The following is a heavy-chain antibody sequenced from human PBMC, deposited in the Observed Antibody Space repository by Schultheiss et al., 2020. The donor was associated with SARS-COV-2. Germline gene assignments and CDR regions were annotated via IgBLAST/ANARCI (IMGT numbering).Heavy chain of an antibody. CDR1: GFTFSSYS. Sequence: GGSLRLSCAASGFTFSSYSMNWVRQAPGKGLEWVSSISSSSSYIYYADSVKGRFTISRDNSKNTLYLQMNSLRAEDTAVYYCARDVWIQLWGYYYYGMDVWGQGTTVTAP. V-gene: IGHV3-21*01. CDR2: ISSSSSYI. CDR3: ARDVWIQLWGYYYYGMDV. D-gene: IGHD5-18*01. J-gene: IGHJ6*02.